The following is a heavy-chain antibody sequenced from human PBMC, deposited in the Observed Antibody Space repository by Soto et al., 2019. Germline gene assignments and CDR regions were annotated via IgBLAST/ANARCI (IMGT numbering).Heavy chain of an antibody. Sequence: GGSLRLSCAASGFTYSSYTMHWVRQAPGKGLEWVSVISRSGGRPYYADSVQGRFTISRDNPKNTLYLQMNSLRAEDTAIYYSAKARCSSATCYVPDYWGQGTLVTV. J-gene: IGHJ4*02. V-gene: IGHV3-23*01. CDR3: AKARCSSATCYVPDY. CDR1: GFTYSSYT. CDR2: ISRSGGRP. D-gene: IGHD2-2*01.